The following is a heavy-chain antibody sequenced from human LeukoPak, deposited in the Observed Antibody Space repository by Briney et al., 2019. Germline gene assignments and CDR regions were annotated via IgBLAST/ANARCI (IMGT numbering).Heavy chain of an antibody. Sequence: SETLSLTCAVSGGSISSGGHSWSWIRRPPGKGLEWIGYIYHSGSTYYNPSLKSRVTISVDRSKNQFSLKLSSVTAADTAVYFCASVKPGYGDAFDVWGQGTMVTVSS. CDR1: GGSISSGGHS. J-gene: IGHJ3*01. CDR3: ASVKPGYGDAFDV. CDR2: IYHSGST. D-gene: IGHD5-12*01. V-gene: IGHV4-30-2*01.